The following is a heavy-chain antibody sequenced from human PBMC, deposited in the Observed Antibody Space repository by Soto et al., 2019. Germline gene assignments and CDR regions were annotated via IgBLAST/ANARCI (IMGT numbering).Heavy chain of an antibody. J-gene: IGHJ5*02. D-gene: IGHD3-22*01. CDR3: ARDYYDSSGYYLHWSDP. CDR1: GYTYTSYG. V-gene: IGHV1-18*01. Sequence: GAPAEVSSTASGYTYTSYGMSWVHQAPGQGLEWMGWISAYNGNTNYAQKLQGRVTMTTDTSTSTAYMELRSLRSDDTAVYYCARDYYDSSGYYLHWSDPWGQGTLVTVSS. CDR2: ISAYNGNT.